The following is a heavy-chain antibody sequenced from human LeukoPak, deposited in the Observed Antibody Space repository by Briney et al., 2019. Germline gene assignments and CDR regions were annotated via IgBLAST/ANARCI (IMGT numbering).Heavy chain of an antibody. CDR2: MNPNSGNT. D-gene: IGHD3-10*01. V-gene: IGHV1-8*01. Sequence: ASVKVSRKASGYTFTSYDINWVPQATGQGLEWMGWMNPNSGNTGNAQKFQGRVTMTRNTSISTAYIELSSLRSEDTAVYYCARGRGFSGYYYYYYMDVWGKGTTVTVSS. J-gene: IGHJ6*03. CDR3: ARGRGFSGYYYYYYMDV. CDR1: GYTFTSYD.